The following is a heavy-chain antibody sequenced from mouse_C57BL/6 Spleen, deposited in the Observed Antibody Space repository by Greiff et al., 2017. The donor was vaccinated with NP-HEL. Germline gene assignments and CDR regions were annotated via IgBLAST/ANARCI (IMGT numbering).Heavy chain of an antibody. V-gene: IGHV1-15*01. Sequence: VQLQQSGAELVRPGASVTLSCKASGYTFTDYEMHWVKQTPVHGLEWIGAIDPETGGTAYNQKFKGKAILTADKSSSTAYMELRSLTSEDSAVYYSTRRRTGTSFDYWGQGTTLTVSS. CDR1: GYTFTDYE. CDR3: TRRRTGTSFDY. J-gene: IGHJ2*01. D-gene: IGHD4-1*01. CDR2: IDPETGGT.